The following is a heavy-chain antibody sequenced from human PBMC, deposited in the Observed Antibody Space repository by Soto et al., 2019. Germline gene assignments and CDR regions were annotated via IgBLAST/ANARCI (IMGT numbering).Heavy chain of an antibody. CDR2: IYYSGST. J-gene: IGHJ6*03. CDR3: ARVYGDDYYYYYYMDV. Sequence: PSETLSLTCTVSGGSISSYYWSWIRQPPGKGLEWIGYIYYSGSTNYNPSLKSRVTISVDTSKIQFSLKLSSVTAADTAVFYCARVYGDDYYYYYYMDVWGKGTTVTVSS. D-gene: IGHD4-17*01. CDR1: GGSISSYY. V-gene: IGHV4-59*01.